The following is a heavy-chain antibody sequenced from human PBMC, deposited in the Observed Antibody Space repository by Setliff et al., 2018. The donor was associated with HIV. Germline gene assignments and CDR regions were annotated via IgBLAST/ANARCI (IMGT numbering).Heavy chain of an antibody. J-gene: IGHJ3*01. Sequence: NPSETLSLTCTVSGGSISSYYWSWIRQPPGKGLEWIGSIYYSGSINYNPSLESRVTISVDTSKNKFSLKLSSVTAADTAVYYCARWGVIDAFDVWGQGTVVTVSS. D-gene: IGHD3-10*01. CDR2: IYYSGSI. V-gene: IGHV4-59*12. CDR1: GGSISSYY. CDR3: ARWGVIDAFDV.